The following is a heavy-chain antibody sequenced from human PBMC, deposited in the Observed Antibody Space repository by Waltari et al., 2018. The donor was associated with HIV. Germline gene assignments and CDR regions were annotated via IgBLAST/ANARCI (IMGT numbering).Heavy chain of an antibody. V-gene: IGHV1-18*01. Sequence: ILLVQSGADVKKPGAPVQVSCKASGYIFTKFGITWVRQAPGQGLEWMAWISPYNGYAYYVQKFQGRVTVTTDTDSSTAYMELGSLTSDDTAVYYCARMDYVNRVFDYWGQGSLVAVSS. J-gene: IGHJ4*02. CDR3: ARMDYVNRVFDY. D-gene: IGHD3-10*02. CDR1: GYIFTKFG. CDR2: ISPYNGYA.